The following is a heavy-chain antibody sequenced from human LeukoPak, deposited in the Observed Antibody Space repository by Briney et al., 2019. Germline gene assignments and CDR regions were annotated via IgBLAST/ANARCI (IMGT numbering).Heavy chain of an antibody. CDR3: AREDRVYVWGTSRLNAFDI. CDR1: GFSFSSYG. Sequence: PGGSLRLSCAASGFSFSSYGMHWVRQAPDKGLEWVAVIWYDGSNKYYADSVKGRFTISRDNSKNTLYLQMNSLRAEDTAVYYCAREDRVYVWGTSRLNAFDIWGQGTMVTVSS. D-gene: IGHD3-16*02. J-gene: IGHJ3*02. CDR2: IWYDGSNK. V-gene: IGHV3-33*01.